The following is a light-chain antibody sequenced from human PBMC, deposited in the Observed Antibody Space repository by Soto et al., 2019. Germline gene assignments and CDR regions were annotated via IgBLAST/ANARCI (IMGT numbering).Light chain of an antibody. CDR3: QTWGTDIVV. J-gene: IGLJ2*01. V-gene: IGLV4-69*01. Sequence: QSVLTQSPSASASLGTSVKLTCTLSSGHSTYAIAWHQQQPDKGPRYLMKLNSDGSHSKVDGIPDRFSGSSSGAERYLTISSLQSADEADYYCQTWGTDIVVFGGGTKLTVL. CDR1: SGHSTYA. CDR2: LNSDGSH.